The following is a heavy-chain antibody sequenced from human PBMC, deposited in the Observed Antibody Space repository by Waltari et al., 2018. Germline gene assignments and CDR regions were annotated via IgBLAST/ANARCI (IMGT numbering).Heavy chain of an antibody. J-gene: IGHJ4*02. CDR2: IRREPYNYAT. D-gene: IGHD6-19*01. V-gene: IGHV3-73*01. CDR1: GFSFSVSS. Sequence: EVQVVESGGGLVQRGGSLKLSCATSGFSFSVSSIHWVRQTSGKGLEWVGRIRREPYNYATAYSASVKGRFTISRDDSKNTAFLQMNSLMTEDTAVYYCSGGEVTGTDFWGQGTLVTVSS. CDR3: SGGEVTGTDF.